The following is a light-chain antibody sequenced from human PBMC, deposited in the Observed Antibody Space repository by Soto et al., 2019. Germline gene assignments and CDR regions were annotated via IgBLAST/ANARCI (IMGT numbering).Light chain of an antibody. V-gene: IGKV2-28*01. CDR3: MQALQIRVE. CDR1: QSLLHSNGYNY. CDR2: FGS. J-gene: IGKJ1*01. Sequence: DSVMTQFPLSLSVTPGEPASISCRSSQSLLHSNGYNYLDWYVQKPGQSPQLLIYFGSNRASGVSDRFSGSGSGTDFTLKFSRVEAEDVGVYYCMQALQIRVEFGQGTKVDIK.